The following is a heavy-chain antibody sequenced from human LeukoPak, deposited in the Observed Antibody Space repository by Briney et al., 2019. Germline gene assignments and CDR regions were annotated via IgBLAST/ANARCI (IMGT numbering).Heavy chain of an antibody. Sequence: PSETLSLTCTVSGGSISSGSYYWSWIRQPAGKGLEWIGRIYTSGSTNYNPSLKSRVTISVDTSKNQFSLKLSSVTAADTAVYYCARDVRLPYCGGDCYSDYWGQGTLVTVSS. D-gene: IGHD2-21*01. CDR2: IYTSGST. J-gene: IGHJ4*02. CDR1: GGSISSGSYY. V-gene: IGHV4-61*02. CDR3: ARDVRLPYCGGDCYSDY.